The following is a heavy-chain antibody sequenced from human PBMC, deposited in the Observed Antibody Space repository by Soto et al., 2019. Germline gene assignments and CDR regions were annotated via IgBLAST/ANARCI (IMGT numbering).Heavy chain of an antibody. Sequence: EVQLVESGGGLVQPGGSLRLSCAASGFTFDDYAMHWVRQAPGKGLEWVSGISWNSGSIGYADSVKGRFTISRDNAKNSLYLQMNSLRAEDTALYYCAKDKVTGSPYYYGMDVWGRGTTVTVSS. CDR1: GFTFDDYA. D-gene: IGHD3-10*01. CDR2: ISWNSGSI. CDR3: AKDKVTGSPYYYGMDV. V-gene: IGHV3-9*01. J-gene: IGHJ6*02.